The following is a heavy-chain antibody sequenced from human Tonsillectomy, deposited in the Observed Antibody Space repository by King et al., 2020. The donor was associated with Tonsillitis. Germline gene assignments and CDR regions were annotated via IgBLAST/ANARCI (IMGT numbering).Heavy chain of an antibody. J-gene: IGHJ6*02. Sequence: VQLQQWGAGLLKPSETLSLTCAVYGGSFSGYYWSWIRQPPGKGLEWIGEINHSGSTNYNPSLKSRVTISVDTSKNQFSLKLSSVTAADTAVYYCARLHPEYYYDILTGYSSYSYYGMDVWGQGTTVTVSS. CDR3: ARLHPEYYYDILTGYSSYSYYGMDV. D-gene: IGHD3-9*01. CDR2: INHSGST. CDR1: GGSFSGYY. V-gene: IGHV4-34*01.